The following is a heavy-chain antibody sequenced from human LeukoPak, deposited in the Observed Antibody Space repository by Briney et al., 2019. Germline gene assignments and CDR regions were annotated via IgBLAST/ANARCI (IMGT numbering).Heavy chain of an antibody. CDR1: GFTFSSYG. CDR3: VKVHARNYCSSTSCYFDY. D-gene: IGHD2-2*01. J-gene: IGHJ4*02. Sequence: GGSLRLSCAASGFTFSSYGMHWVRQAPGKGLEWVAFIRYDGSNKYYADSVKGRFTISRDNSKNTLYLQMNSLRAEDTAVYYCVKVHARNYCSSTSCYFDYWGQGTLVTVSS. V-gene: IGHV3-30*02. CDR2: IRYDGSNK.